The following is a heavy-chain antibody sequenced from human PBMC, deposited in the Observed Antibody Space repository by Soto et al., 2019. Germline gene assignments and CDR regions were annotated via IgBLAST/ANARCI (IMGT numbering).Heavy chain of an antibody. CDR3: ARAHYDFWSGYSYYFDY. V-gene: IGHV1-2*04. CDR2: INPNSGGT. D-gene: IGHD3-3*01. J-gene: IGHJ4*02. Sequence: ASVKVSCKASGYTFTGYYMHWVRQAPGQGLEWMGWINPNSGGTNYAQKLQGWVTMTRDTSISTAYMELSRLRSDDTAVYYCARAHYDFWSGYSYYFDYWGQGTLVTVSS. CDR1: GYTFTGYY.